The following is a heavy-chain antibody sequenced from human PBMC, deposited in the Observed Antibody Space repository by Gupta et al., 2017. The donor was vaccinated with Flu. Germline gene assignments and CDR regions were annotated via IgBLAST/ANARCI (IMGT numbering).Heavy chain of an antibody. CDR1: GASIASGDYY. CDR2: IYYSDISGGIT. V-gene: IGHV4-31*03. Sequence: QVQLQESGPGLVKPSQTLSLTCTVSGASIASGDYYWSWIRQHPGKGLEWIGYIYYSDISGGITYFNPSRESRAAISIDTSENKFSLKVASVTDADTAVYFCARGGAATTVTTGLFDYWGQGSLVTVS. J-gene: IGHJ4*02. D-gene: IGHD4-17*01. CDR3: ARGGAATTVTTGLFDY.